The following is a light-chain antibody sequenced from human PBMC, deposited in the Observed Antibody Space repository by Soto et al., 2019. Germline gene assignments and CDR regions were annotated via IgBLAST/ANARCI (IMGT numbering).Light chain of an antibody. CDR1: SGSIASNY. CDR3: QSYDSSLGV. J-gene: IGLJ3*02. CDR2: EDN. V-gene: IGLV6-57*02. Sequence: NFMLTQPHSVSESPGKTVTISCTGSSGSIASNYVQWYRQRPGSAPTTVIYEDNKRPSGVPDRFSGSIDSSSNSASLTISGLKTEDEADYYCQSYDSSLGVFGGGTKLTVL.